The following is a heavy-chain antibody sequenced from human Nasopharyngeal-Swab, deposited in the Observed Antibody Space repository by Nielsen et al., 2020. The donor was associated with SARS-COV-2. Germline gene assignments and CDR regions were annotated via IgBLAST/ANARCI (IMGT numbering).Heavy chain of an antibody. V-gene: IGHV4-31*02. D-gene: IGHD5/OR15-5a*01. Sequence: RQAPGKGLEWTGYINYSGSTYYNPSLKSRVTISVDTSKNEFSLKLTSVTAADTAVFYCARFGVFDAFDIWGQGTMVTVSS. CDR3: ARFGVFDAFDI. J-gene: IGHJ3*02. CDR2: INYSGST.